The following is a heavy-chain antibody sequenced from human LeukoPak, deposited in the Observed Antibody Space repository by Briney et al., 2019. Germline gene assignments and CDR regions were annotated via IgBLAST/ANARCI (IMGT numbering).Heavy chain of an antibody. CDR1: GYSFTSYW. CDR2: IYPGDSDT. D-gene: IGHD6-19*01. Sequence: GESLKISCKISGYSFTSYWIAWVRQKPGKGLEWMGIIYPGDSDTRYSPSFQGQVTISADKSISTAYLQWSSLKASDTAMYYCARDVRYSSGWYDPPNWFDPWGQGTLVTVSS. J-gene: IGHJ5*02. V-gene: IGHV5-51*01. CDR3: ARDVRYSSGWYDPPNWFDP.